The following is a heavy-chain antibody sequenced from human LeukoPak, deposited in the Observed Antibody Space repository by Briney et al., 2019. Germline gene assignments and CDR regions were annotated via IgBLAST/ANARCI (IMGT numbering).Heavy chain of an antibody. CDR2: IYHSGST. CDR3: AGGATVTKVFDY. Sequence: PSETLSLTCAVSGGSISSGGYSWGWIRQPLGKGLEWIGYIYHSGSTYYNPSLKSRVTISVDRSKNQFSLKLSSVTAADTAVYSAAGGATVTKVFDYWGQGTLVTVSS. D-gene: IGHD4-17*01. V-gene: IGHV4-30-2*01. J-gene: IGHJ4*02. CDR1: GGSISSGGYS.